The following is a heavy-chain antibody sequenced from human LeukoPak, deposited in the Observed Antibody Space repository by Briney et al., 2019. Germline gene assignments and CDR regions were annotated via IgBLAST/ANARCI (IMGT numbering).Heavy chain of an antibody. CDR3: ASRDGGAFEI. Sequence: GGSLRLPCAASGFTFNNYAMHWVRQAPGKGLEWVAVKSYDGSNKYYADSVKGRFTISRDNSKNTLYLQMNSLTAEDTAVYYCASRDGGAFEIWGQGTMVTVSS. J-gene: IGHJ3*02. D-gene: IGHD3-3*01. CDR1: GFTFNNYA. CDR2: KSYDGSNK. V-gene: IGHV3-30-3*01.